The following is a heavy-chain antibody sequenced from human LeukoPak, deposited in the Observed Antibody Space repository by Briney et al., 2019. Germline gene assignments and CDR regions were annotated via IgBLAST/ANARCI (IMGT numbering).Heavy chain of an antibody. V-gene: IGHV3-11*06. D-gene: IGHD5-18*01. J-gene: IGHJ4*02. CDR1: EFTFSDYY. Sequence: TGGSLRLSCAASEFTFSDYYMSWIRQAPGKGLEWVSYISSSSSYTNYADSVKGRFTISRDNAKNSLYLQMNSLRAEDTAVYYCARGGQLWPTLTDYWGQGTLVTVSS. CDR3: ARGGQLWPTLTDY. CDR2: ISSSSSYT.